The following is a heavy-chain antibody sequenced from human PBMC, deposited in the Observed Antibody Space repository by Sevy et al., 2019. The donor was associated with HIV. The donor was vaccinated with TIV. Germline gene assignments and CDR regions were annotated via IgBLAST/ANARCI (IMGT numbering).Heavy chain of an antibody. J-gene: IGHJ6*02. Sequence: GESLKISCKASGYRFTDYWIGWVRQMPGKGLEWMGIIYPGDSDTTYRPSFQGQVTISVDKSITTAYLQWSSLKASDTAIVYCARGARGTLPSYYYYPMDVWGQGTTVTVSS. CDR2: IYPGDSDT. CDR1: GYRFTDYW. V-gene: IGHV5-51*01. CDR3: ARGARGTLPSYYYYPMDV. D-gene: IGHD1-1*01.